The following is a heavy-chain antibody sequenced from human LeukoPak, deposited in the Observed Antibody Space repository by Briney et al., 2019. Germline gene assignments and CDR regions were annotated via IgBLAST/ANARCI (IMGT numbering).Heavy chain of an antibody. D-gene: IGHD5-18*01. Sequence: GGSLRLSCAASGFTFSDYYMSWIRQAPGKGLEWVSYISSSGSTIYYADSVKGRFTISRDNAKNSLYLQMSSLRVEDTAVYYCARDPRGITALVDYFDYWGQGTLVTVSS. CDR3: ARDPRGITALVDYFDY. V-gene: IGHV3-11*01. J-gene: IGHJ4*02. CDR1: GFTFSDYY. CDR2: ISSSGSTI.